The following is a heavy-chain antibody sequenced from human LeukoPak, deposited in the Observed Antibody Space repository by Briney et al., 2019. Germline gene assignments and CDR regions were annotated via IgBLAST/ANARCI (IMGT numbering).Heavy chain of an antibody. J-gene: IGHJ4*02. V-gene: IGHV1-46*01. CDR2: INPSGGST. Sequence: ASVTVSCKASGYTFTSYYMHWVRQAPGQGLEWMGIINPSGGSTSYAQKFQGRVTMTRDTSTSTVYMELSSLRSEDTAVYYCARVRPPINYFDYWGQGTLVTVSS. CDR1: GYTFTSYY. CDR3: ARVRPPINYFDY. D-gene: IGHD3-10*01.